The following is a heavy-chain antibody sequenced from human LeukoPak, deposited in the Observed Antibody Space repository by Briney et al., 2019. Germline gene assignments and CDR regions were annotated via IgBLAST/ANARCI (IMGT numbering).Heavy chain of an antibody. J-gene: IGHJ4*02. Sequence: SETLSLTCTVSGYSISSGYYWGWIRQPPGKGLEWIGSIYHSGSTYYNPSLKSRFTISVDTSKNQFSLKLSSVTAADTAVYYCARTRYYYNSRSYGAPYYFDYWGQGTLVTVSS. CDR3: ARTRYYYNSRSYGAPYYFDY. CDR1: GYSISSGYY. CDR2: IYHSGST. V-gene: IGHV4-38-2*02. D-gene: IGHD3-10*01.